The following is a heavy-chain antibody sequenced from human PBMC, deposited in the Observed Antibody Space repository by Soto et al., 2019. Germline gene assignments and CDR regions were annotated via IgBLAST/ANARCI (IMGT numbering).Heavy chain of an antibody. V-gene: IGHV3-30*03. J-gene: IGHJ6*02. CDR1: GFTFKTHA. CDR3: XXXXXXXVPYYYGVDV. CDR2: IAYDGNEK. Sequence: QVQLVESGGGVVQPGTSLRLSCAASGFTFKTHAMHWVRQAPGKGLEWMAVIAYDGNEKFYADSVKGRFTISRDNSKNALYXQIXTLRXXXXAXXXXXXXXXXXVPYYYGVDVWGQGTTVTVSS.